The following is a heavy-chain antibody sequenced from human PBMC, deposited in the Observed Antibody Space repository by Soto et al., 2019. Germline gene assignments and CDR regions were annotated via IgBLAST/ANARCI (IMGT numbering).Heavy chain of an antibody. CDR1: GFTFSSYA. Sequence: GGSLRLSCAASGFTFSSYAMSWVRQAPGKGLEWVSVISGSGDFTFYADSVKGRFTISRDNSKSTLYLQMNSLRAEDTALYYCAKGRSYYYYYGVDVWGQGTTVTVSS. V-gene: IGHV3-23*01. CDR2: ISGSGDFT. CDR3: AKGRSYYYYYGVDV. J-gene: IGHJ6*02.